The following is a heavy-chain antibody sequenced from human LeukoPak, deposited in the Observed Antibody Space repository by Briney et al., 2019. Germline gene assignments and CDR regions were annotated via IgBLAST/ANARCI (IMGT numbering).Heavy chain of an antibody. CDR1: RFTFSTYG. J-gene: IGHJ4*02. CDR3: ARWGNDYSQFDS. CDR2: ISGSGGST. Sequence: PGGSLRLSCAASRFTFSTYGMSWVRQAPGKGLEWVSSISGSGGSTNYADSVKGRFTISRDNSKNTLYLQMNSLRDEDTAVYFCARWGNDYSQFDSWGQGTLVTVS. D-gene: IGHD4-11*01. V-gene: IGHV3-23*01.